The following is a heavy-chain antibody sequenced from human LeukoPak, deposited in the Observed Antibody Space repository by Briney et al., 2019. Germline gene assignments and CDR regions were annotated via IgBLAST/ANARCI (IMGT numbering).Heavy chain of an antibody. CDR2: FYYSGNT. CDR3: ARVSGSGIYTIDY. D-gene: IGHD3-10*01. CDR1: GGSISSSTYY. V-gene: IGHV4-39*01. J-gene: IGHJ4*02. Sequence: TETLSLTCAVSGGSISSSTYYWGWIRQPPGKGLEWIGSFYYSGNTYYTNPFLKSRVTMSVDTSKNQFSLKLSSVTAADTAVYYCARVSGSGIYTIDYWGQGTLVTVSS.